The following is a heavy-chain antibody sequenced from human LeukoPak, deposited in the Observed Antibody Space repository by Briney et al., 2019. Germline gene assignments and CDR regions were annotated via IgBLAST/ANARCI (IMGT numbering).Heavy chain of an antibody. CDR3: ARDHRDGSITIFGVVTDFDY. CDR1: GFTFHDYT. J-gene: IGHJ4*02. D-gene: IGHD3-3*01. Sequence: GGSLRLSCAASGFTFHDYTMHWVRQAPGKGLEWVSLISWDGGSTSYAESVKGRFTISRDNAKNSLYLQMNSLRAEDTAVYYCARDHRDGSITIFGVVTDFDYWGQGTLVTVSS. CDR2: ISWDGGST. V-gene: IGHV3-43*01.